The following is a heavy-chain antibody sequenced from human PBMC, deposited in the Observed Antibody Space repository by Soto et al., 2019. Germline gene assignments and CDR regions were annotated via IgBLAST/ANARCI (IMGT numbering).Heavy chain of an antibody. J-gene: IGHJ3*02. CDR2: ISSSGSTI. CDR1: GLTFSDYY. V-gene: IGHV3-11*01. D-gene: IGHD3-22*01. CDR3: SGYYSSAFDI. Sequence: LRRSCAASGLTFSDYYMSWIRQAPGKGLEWVSYISSSGSTIYYADSVKGRFTISRDNAKNSLYLQMNSLRVEDTAVYYCSGYYSSAFDIWVQGTTVPVFS.